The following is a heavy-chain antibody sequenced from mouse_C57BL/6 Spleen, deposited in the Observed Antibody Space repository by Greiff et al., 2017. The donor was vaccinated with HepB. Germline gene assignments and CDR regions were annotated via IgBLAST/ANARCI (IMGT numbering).Heavy chain of an antibody. J-gene: IGHJ2*01. CDR1: GFTFSNYW. CDR2: IRLKSDNYAT. CDR3: TGSSYGY. V-gene: IGHV6-3*01. D-gene: IGHD1-1*01. Sequence: EVKVEESGGGLVQPGGSMKLSCVASGFTFSNYWMNWVRQSPEKGLEWVAQIRLKSDNYATHYAESVNGRFTISRDDSKSSVYLQMNNLRAEDTGIYYCTGSSYGYWGQGTTLTVSS.